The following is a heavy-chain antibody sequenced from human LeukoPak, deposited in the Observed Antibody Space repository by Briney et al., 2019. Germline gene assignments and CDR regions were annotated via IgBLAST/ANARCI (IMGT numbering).Heavy chain of an antibody. Sequence: PGGSLRLSCAASGFTFRSFGMHWVRRAPGKGLEWVAVISYDGSNKYFADSVKGRFTISRDNSKNTLYLQMNSLRPDDTAVYYCARAPGTMIVVDYWGQGTLVTVSS. CDR1: GFTFRSFG. J-gene: IGHJ4*02. CDR2: ISYDGSNK. D-gene: IGHD3-22*01. CDR3: ARAPGTMIVVDY. V-gene: IGHV3-30*03.